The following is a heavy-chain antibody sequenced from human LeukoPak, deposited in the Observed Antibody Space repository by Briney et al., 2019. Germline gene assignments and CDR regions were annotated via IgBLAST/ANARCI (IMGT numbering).Heavy chain of an antibody. Sequence: GGSLRLSCAASGFTFSSYAMSWVRQAPGKGLEWVSAISGSGGSTYYADSVKGRFTISRDNSKNTLYLQMNSPRAEDTAVYYCAKDLLYCSSTSCHTTYDYWGQGTLVTVSS. CDR2: ISGSGGST. CDR3: AKDLLYCSSTSCHTTYDY. CDR1: GFTFSSYA. J-gene: IGHJ4*02. V-gene: IGHV3-23*01. D-gene: IGHD2-2*02.